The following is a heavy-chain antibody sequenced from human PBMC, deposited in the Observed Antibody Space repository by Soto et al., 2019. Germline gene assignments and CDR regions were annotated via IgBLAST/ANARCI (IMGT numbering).Heavy chain of an antibody. CDR2: IDWDDDK. J-gene: IGHJ4*02. D-gene: IGHD6-19*01. Sequence: SGPTLVNPTQTLTLTCTFSGFSLSTSGMCVSWIRQPPGKALEWLALIDWDDDKYYSTSLKTRLTISKDTSKNQVVLTMTNMDPVDTATYYCARMESIAVATGPFDYWAQGTLVTVSS. CDR3: ARMESIAVATGPFDY. CDR1: GFSLSTSGMC. V-gene: IGHV2-70*01.